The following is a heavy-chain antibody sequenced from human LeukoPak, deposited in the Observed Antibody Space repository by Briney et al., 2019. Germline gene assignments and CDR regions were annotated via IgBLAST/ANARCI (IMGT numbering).Heavy chain of an antibody. CDR2: IYYSGTT. V-gene: IGHV4-59*01. CDR1: GGSISSYY. Sequence: TTSETLSITCTVSGGSISSYYSSWIRQPPGKGLEWIGYIYYSGTTNYNPSLKSRVTISVDTSKNQFSLKLSSVTAADTAVYYCARGVYIAAAQYGYWGQGTLVTVSS. D-gene: IGHD6-13*01. CDR3: ARGVYIAAAQYGY. J-gene: IGHJ4*02.